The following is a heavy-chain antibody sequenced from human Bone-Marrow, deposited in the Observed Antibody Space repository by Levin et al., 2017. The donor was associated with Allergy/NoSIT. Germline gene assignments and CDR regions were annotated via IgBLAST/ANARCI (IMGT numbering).Heavy chain of an antibody. D-gene: IGHD6-19*01. CDR2: IYYSGST. Sequence: SETLSLTCTVSGGSISSGGYYWSWIRQHPGKGLEWIGYIYYSGSTYYNPSLKSRVTISVDTSKNQFSLKLSSVTAADTAVYYCASSKWLVTQDVWGSFDYWGQGTLVTVSS. CDR3: ASSKWLVTQDVWGSFDY. CDR1: GGSISSGGYY. J-gene: IGHJ4*02. V-gene: IGHV4-31*03.